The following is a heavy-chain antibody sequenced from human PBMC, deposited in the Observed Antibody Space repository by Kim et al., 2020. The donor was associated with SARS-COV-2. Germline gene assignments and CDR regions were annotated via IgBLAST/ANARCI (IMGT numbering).Heavy chain of an antibody. V-gene: IGHV3-49*03. CDR3: TRVNDSSGYNTFDY. CDR2: IRSKAYGGTT. J-gene: IGHJ4*02. Sequence: GGSLRLSCTASGFTFGDYAMSWFRQAPGKGLEWVGFIRSKAYGGTTEYAASVKGRFTISRDDSKSIAYLQMNSLKTEDTAVYYCTRVNDSSGYNTFDYWGQGTLVTVSS. CDR1: GFTFGDYA. D-gene: IGHD3-22*01.